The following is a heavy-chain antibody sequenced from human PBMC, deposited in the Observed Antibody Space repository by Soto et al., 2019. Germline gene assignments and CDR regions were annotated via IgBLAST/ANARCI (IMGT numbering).Heavy chain of an antibody. J-gene: IGHJ6*02. CDR3: ARDAADDDFWSGYWNYYGMDV. CDR1: GYSFTSYW. CDR2: IYPGDSDT. Sequence: GESLKISCKGSGYSFTSYWVGWVRQMPGKGLEWMGIIYPGDSDTRYSPSFQGQVTISADKSISTAYLQWSSLKASDTAMYYCARDAADDDFWSGYWNYYGMDVWGQGTTVTVSS. D-gene: IGHD3-3*01. V-gene: IGHV5-51*01.